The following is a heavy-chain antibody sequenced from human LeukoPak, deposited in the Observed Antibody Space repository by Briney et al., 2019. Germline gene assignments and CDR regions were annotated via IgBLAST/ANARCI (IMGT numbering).Heavy chain of an antibody. CDR3: ARGRGFGVVIPYYYYYMDV. CDR2: INHSGST. J-gene: IGHJ6*03. D-gene: IGHD3-3*01. CDR1: GGSLRANY. V-gene: IGHV4-34*01. Sequence: SETLSLTCAVYGGSLRANYLSWIRQPPGKGLEWIGEINHSGSTNYNPSLKSRVTISVDTSKNQFSLKLSSVTAADTAVYYCARGRGFGVVIPYYYYYMDVWGKGTTVTVSS.